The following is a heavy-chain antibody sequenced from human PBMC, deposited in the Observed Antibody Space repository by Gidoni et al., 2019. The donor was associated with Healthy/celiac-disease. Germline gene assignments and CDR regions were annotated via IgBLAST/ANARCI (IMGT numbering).Heavy chain of an antibody. CDR3: ARHSYGSGIYRPTLFDY. D-gene: IGHD3-10*01. CDR1: GGTFSRYD. V-gene: IGHV1-69*01. J-gene: IGHJ4*02. CDR2: IIPILGTA. Sequence: QEQLGQSGGEVKKPGSSVKVACKAAGGTFSRYDISWWRQAPGQGLEWMGGIIPILGTANHAQKFQGRVTITADESTRTAYMELSLLSSEDAAEYYCARHSYGSGIYRPTLFDYWVQGTLLTVSS.